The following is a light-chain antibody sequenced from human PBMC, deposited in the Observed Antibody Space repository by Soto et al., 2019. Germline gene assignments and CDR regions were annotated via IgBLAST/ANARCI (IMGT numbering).Light chain of an antibody. CDR2: DAS. CDR1: QSISTW. J-gene: IGKJ1*01. Sequence: DVQMTQSPSTLSVSVGDRVTLTCRASQSISTWLAWYQQKPGKAPELIIYDASSLQGGVPSRFSGSGSGTEFTLTICSLQPDDLTTYYCQHYHHYGPFGQRTMV. V-gene: IGKV1-5*01. CDR3: QHYHHYGP.